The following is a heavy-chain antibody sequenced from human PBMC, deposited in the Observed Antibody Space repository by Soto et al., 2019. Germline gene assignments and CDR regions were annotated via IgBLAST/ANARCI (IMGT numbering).Heavy chain of an antibody. CDR3: ARLTPGYSSGWFIDY. CDR2: IYYSGST. CDR1: GGSISSGGYY. J-gene: IGHJ4*02. Sequence: LSLTCAVSGGSISSGGYYWSWIRQPPEKGLEWIGYIYYSGSTYYNPSLKSRVTISVDTSKNQFSLKLSSVTAADTAVYYCARLTPGYSSGWFIDYWGQGTLVTVSS. D-gene: IGHD6-19*01. V-gene: IGHV4-30-4*01.